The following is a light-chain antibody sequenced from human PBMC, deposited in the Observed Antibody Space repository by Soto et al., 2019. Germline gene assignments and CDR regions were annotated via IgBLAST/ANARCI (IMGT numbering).Light chain of an antibody. CDR1: SGDVGGYDY. CDR2: DVT. CDR3: ISYASTNTYV. J-gene: IGLJ1*01. V-gene: IGLV2-14*01. Sequence: QSVLTQPASVSGSPGQSITISCTGTSGDVGGYDYVSWYQQHPGKAPKLMIYDVTNRPSGVSNRFSGSKSGNTASLTISGLQAEDEADYYCISYASTNTYVFGPGTKVTVL.